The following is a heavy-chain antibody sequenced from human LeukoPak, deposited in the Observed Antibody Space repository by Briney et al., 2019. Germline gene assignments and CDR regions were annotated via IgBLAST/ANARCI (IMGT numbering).Heavy chain of an antibody. CDR2: IKEDGSEK. CDR3: VRMVRGPDY. Sequence: PGGSLRLSCAASGFTFSTYWMSWVRQSPGKGLQWVAHIKEDGSEKRHVDSVKGRFTISRGNGKNSLYLEMNSLSPEDTTVYYCVRMVRGPDYWGQGTLVTVSS. D-gene: IGHD3-10*01. V-gene: IGHV3-7*01. J-gene: IGHJ4*02. CDR1: GFTFSTYW.